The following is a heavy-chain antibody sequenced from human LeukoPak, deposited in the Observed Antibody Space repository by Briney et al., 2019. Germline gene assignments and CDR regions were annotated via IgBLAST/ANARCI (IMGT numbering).Heavy chain of an antibody. Sequence: GGSLRLPCAASGFTFSSYSMNWVRQAPGKGLEWVSSISSSSSYIYYADSVKGRFTISRDNAKNSLYLQMNSLRAEDTAVYYCARDNYYDSSGYDWGDWEPHDYWGQGTLVTVSS. CDR2: ISSSSSYI. D-gene: IGHD3-22*01. CDR1: GFTFSSYS. V-gene: IGHV3-21*01. CDR3: ARDNYYDSSGYDWGDWEPHDY. J-gene: IGHJ4*02.